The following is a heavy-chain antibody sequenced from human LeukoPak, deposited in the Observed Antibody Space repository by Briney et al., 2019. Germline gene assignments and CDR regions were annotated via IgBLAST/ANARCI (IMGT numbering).Heavy chain of an antibody. CDR1: GFTVSSNY. CDR2: IYSGGST. Sequence: PGGSLRLSCAASGFTVSSNYMSWVRQAPGKGLEWVSVIYSGGSTYYADSVKGRFTISRDNSKNTLYLQMNSLRAEDTAVYYCASSMYYYDSSGYYPDYWGQGTLVTVSS. D-gene: IGHD3-22*01. J-gene: IGHJ4*02. CDR3: ASSMYYYDSSGYYPDY. V-gene: IGHV3-53*01.